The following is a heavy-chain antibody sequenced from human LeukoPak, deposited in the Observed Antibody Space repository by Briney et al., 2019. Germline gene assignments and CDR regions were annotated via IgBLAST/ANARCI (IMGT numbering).Heavy chain of an antibody. CDR2: IYYIGST. CDR1: RVSISSYY. V-gene: IGHV4-59*01. CDR3: ARFRRDGYPFDY. Sequence: SETLSLTCTVSRVSISSYYWSWIRQPPGKGPEWIGYIYYIGSTNYNPSLKSRVTISVDTSKNQFSLKLSSVTAADTAVYYFARFRRDGYPFDYWGQGTLVTVSS. J-gene: IGHJ4*02. D-gene: IGHD5-24*01.